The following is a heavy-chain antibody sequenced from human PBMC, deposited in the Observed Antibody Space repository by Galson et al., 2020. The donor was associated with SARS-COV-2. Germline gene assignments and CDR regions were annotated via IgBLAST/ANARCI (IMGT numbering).Heavy chain of an antibody. Sequence: GESLKISCAASGFTFSSYNMNWVRQAPGKGLEWVSSITSSSNHIKYADSVKGRFTISRDNAEKSLYLQMNSLRAEDTAVYYCASDGDFWGQGTLVTVSS. CDR1: GFTFSSYN. CDR3: ASDGDF. J-gene: IGHJ4*02. CDR2: ITSSSNHI. V-gene: IGHV3-21*01.